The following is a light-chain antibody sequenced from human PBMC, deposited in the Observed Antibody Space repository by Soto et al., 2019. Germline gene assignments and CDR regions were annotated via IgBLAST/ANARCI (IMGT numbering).Light chain of an antibody. V-gene: IGKV3-15*01. CDR1: QSISAN. J-gene: IGKJ1*01. Sequence: ELLMKQSPATLSVSPVDRATLSFRASQSISANLAWDQQKPGQTPRLLIYGASTRASGVPAKFSGSGSGTEFTLTISSLQSEDFAVYYCQQYNNWPRTFGQGTKVDIK. CDR2: GAS. CDR3: QQYNNWPRT.